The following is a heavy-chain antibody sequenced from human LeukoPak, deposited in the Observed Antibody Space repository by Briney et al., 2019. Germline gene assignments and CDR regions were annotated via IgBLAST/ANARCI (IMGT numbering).Heavy chain of an antibody. V-gene: IGHV4-59*11. CDR1: GGSISSHY. CDR2: ISDSGSP. J-gene: IGHJ3*02. Sequence: SETLSLTCTVSGGSISSHYWTWIRQPPGKGLEWIGYISDSGSPNYRPSLRSRVTISVDTSKNQFSLKLSSVTAADTAVYYCARVKNTALDIWGQGTMVTVSS. CDR3: ARVKNTALDI.